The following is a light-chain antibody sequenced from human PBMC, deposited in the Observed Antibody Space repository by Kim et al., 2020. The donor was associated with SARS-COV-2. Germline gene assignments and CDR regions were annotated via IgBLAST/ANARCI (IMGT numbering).Light chain of an antibody. CDR3: QSYDNNLRGAI. Sequence: QSVLTQPPSVSGAPGQRVTISCTGSSSNIGAGYDVHWYQQVPGTAPKVVISGDTQRPLGVPDRFSGSKSGTSASLAITGLQAEDEADYFCQSYDNNLRGAIFGGGTQLTVL. CDR1: SSNIGAGYD. CDR2: GDT. J-gene: IGLJ2*01. V-gene: IGLV1-40*01.